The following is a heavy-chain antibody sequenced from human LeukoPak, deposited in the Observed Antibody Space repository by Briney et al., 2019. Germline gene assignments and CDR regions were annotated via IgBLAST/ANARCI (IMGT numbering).Heavy chain of an antibody. D-gene: IGHD2-2*01. Sequence: QTGGSLRLSCAASGFTFSSYAMSWVRQAPGKGLEWVSAISGSGGSTYYADSVKGRFTISRDNSKNTLYLQMSSLRAEDTAVYYCAKSKGSSPIYYYYGMDVWGQGTTVTVSS. J-gene: IGHJ6*02. CDR2: ISGSGGST. CDR3: AKSKGSSPIYYYYGMDV. CDR1: GFTFSSYA. V-gene: IGHV3-23*01.